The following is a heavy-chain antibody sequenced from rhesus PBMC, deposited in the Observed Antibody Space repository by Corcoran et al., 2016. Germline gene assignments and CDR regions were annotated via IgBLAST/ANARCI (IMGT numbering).Heavy chain of an antibody. CDR1: GSSISGYY. Sequence: QVRLQQWGEGLVKPSETLSLTCAVYGSSISGYYRSWTRQPPGKGLEWIGNIDGNSASTNYNPSLKNRVTISKDTSKNQFSLKLSSVTAADTAVYYCASAYSKLIVRFDVWGPGVLVTVSS. D-gene: IGHD4-23*01. J-gene: IGHJ5-1*01. CDR2: IDGNSAST. CDR3: ASAYSKLIVRFDV. V-gene: IGHV4-73*01.